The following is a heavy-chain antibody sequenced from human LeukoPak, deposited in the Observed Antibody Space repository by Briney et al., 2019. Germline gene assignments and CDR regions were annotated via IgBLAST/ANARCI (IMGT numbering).Heavy chain of an antibody. D-gene: IGHD2-21*01. CDR3: AKAPVTTCRGAYCYPFDY. CDR1: GFTLSSYA. J-gene: IGHJ4*02. V-gene: IGHV3-23*01. Sequence: GESLRLSCAASGFTLSSYAMSWVRQAPGKGLEWVSAISDSGNTYHADSVKGRFTISRDSSKNTLFLQMNRLRPEDAAVYYCAKAPVTTCRGAYCYPFDYWGQGTLVTVSS. CDR2: ISDSGNT.